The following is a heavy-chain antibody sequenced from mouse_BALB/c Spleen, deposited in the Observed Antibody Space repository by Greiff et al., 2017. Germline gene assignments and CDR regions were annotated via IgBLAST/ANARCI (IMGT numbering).Heavy chain of an antibody. V-gene: IGHV2-6-7*01. CDR2: IWGDGST. CDR1: GFSLTGYG. CDR3: ARGAVYDGYQAWFAY. D-gene: IGHD2-3*01. Sequence: VKLVESGPGLVAPSQSLSITCTVSGFSLTGYGVNWVRQPPGKGLEWLGMIWGDGSTDYNSALKSRLSISKDNSKSQVFLKMNSLQTDDTARYYCARGAVYDGYQAWFAYWGQGTLVTVSA. J-gene: IGHJ3*01.